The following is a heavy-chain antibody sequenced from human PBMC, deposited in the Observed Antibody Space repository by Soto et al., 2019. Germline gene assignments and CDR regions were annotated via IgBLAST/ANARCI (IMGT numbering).Heavy chain of an antibody. J-gene: IGHJ5*01. CDR1: GGSMSNYY. CDR2: IYYSGGT. D-gene: IGHD5-18*01. CDR3: ARAGGYNYHFDF. V-gene: IGHV4-59*01. Sequence: PSETLSLTCTVSGGSMSNYYWSWIRQPPGKGLEWIGYIYYSGGTNYNPSLKSRVTISLDASKNHFSLKLSSVTAADTAVYYCARAGGYNYHFDFWGQGSPVTVS.